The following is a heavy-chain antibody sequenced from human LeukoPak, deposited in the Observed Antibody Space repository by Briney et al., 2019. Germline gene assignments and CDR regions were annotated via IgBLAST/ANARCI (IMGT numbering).Heavy chain of an antibody. CDR2: INYSGST. CDR1: GGSISSGDYY. D-gene: IGHD2-2*01. J-gene: IGHJ5*02. CDR3: ASTNCSSASCYGANWFDP. Sequence: SETLSLTCTVSGGSISSGDYYWRWLRQPPGKGLEWVGYINYSGSTFHYNPSLKSRLTISVDTSRNQFSLRLNSVTVADTAVYFCASTNCSSASCYGANWFDPWGQGTLVTVSS. V-gene: IGHV4-30-4*01.